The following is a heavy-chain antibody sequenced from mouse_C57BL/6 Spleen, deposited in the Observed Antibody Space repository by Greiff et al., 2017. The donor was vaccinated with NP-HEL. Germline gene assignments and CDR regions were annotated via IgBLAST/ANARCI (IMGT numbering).Heavy chain of an antibody. V-gene: IGHV10-1*01. CDR1: GFSFNTYA. CDR3: VSYSPFAY. CDR2: IRSKSNNYAT. D-gene: IGHD2-1*01. J-gene: IGHJ3*01. Sequence: EVQVVESGGGLVQPKGSLNLSCAASGFSFNTYAMNWVRQAPGKGLEWVARIRSKSNNYATYYADSVKDRFTISRDDSESMLYLQMNNLKTEDTAMYYCVSYSPFAYWGQGTLDTVSA.